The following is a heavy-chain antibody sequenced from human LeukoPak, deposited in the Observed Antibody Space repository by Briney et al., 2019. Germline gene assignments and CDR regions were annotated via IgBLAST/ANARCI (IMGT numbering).Heavy chain of an antibody. V-gene: IGHV1-69*04. CDR1: GGTFSSYA. J-gene: IGHJ4*02. CDR2: IIPILGIA. Sequence: SVKVSCKASGGTFSSYAISWVRQAPGQGLEWMGRIIPILGIANYAQKFQGRATITADKSTSTAYMELSSLRSEDTAVYYCARDNDSSGYYYLDYWGQGTLVTVSS. CDR3: ARDNDSSGYYYLDY. D-gene: IGHD3-22*01.